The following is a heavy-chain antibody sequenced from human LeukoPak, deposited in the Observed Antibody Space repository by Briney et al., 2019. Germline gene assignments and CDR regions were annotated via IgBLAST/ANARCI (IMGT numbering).Heavy chain of an antibody. D-gene: IGHD2-21*02. J-gene: IGHJ4*02. CDR1: GYTFTGYY. CDR3: ARAYGGDCCPLDY. Sequence: ASVKVSCKASGYTFTGYYRHWVRQAPGQGLEWMGWINPNSGGTNYAQKFQGRVTMTRDTSISTAYMELSRLRSDDTAVYYCARAYGGDCCPLDYWGQGTLVTVSS. V-gene: IGHV1-2*02. CDR2: INPNSGGT.